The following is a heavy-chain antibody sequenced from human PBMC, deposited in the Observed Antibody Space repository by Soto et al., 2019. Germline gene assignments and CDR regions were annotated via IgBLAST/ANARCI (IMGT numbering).Heavy chain of an antibody. Sequence: PSETLSLTCAVYGGSFSGYYWSWIRQPPGKGLEWIGEINHSGSTNYNPSLKSRVTISVDTSKNQFSLKLSSVTAADTAVYYCARAYDYGGNSDFDLLWGQGTLFTVSS. CDR2: INHSGST. D-gene: IGHD4-17*01. CDR1: GGSFSGYY. CDR3: ARAYDYGGNSDFDLL. J-gene: IGHJ4*02. V-gene: IGHV4-34*01.